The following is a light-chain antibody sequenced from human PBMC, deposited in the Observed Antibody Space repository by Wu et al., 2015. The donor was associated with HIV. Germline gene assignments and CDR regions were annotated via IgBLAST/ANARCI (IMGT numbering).Light chain of an antibody. V-gene: IGKV3-15*01. Sequence: EIVMTQSPATLSVSPGERATLSCRASQSVSSNLAWYQQEPGQAPRLLIYGASTRATGIPARFSGSGSGTEFTLTISSLQSEDFAVYYCQQYNNWPPWTFGQGTKVKSN. CDR1: QSVSSN. CDR2: GAS. J-gene: IGKJ1*01. CDR3: QQYNNWPPWT.